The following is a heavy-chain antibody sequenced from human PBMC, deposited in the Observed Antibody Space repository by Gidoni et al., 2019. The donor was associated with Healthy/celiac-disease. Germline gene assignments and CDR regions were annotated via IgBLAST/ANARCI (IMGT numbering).Heavy chain of an antibody. J-gene: IGHJ1*01. CDR3: AKETTAAGSPLFQH. Sequence: EVQLLESGGGLVQPGGSLRLSCAASGFTFSSYAMSWVRQAPGKGLEWVSANSCSGGRTYYADSVKGRFTISRDNSKNTLDLQMDSLGAEDTAVYYCAKETTAAGSPLFQHWGQGTLVTVSS. V-gene: IGHV3-23*01. D-gene: IGHD6-13*01. CDR2: NSCSGGRT. CDR1: GFTFSSYA.